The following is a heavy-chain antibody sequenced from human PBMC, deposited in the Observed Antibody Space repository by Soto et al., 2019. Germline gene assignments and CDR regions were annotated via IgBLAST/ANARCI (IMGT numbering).Heavy chain of an antibody. CDR2: IYYSGST. V-gene: IGHV4-31*03. CDR3: ARANLAAAGSLYFDY. Sequence: PSETLSLTCTVSGGSISSGGYYWSWIRQHPGKGLEWIGYIYYSGSTYYNPSLKSRVTISVDTSKNQFSLKLSSVTAADTAVYYCARANLAAAGSLYFDYWGQGTLVTVSS. CDR1: GGSISSGGYY. D-gene: IGHD6-13*01. J-gene: IGHJ4*02.